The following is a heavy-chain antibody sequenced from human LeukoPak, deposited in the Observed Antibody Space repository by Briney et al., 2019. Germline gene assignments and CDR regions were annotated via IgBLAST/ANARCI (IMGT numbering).Heavy chain of an antibody. Sequence: ASVKVSCKASGYTFTSYGISWVRQAPGQGLEWMGWISAYNGNTNYAQKLQGRVTMTTDTSTSTAYMEPRSLRSDDTAVYYCARDGSSYDYVWGSYRSPEIFDYWGQGTLVTVSS. CDR3: ARDGSSYDYVWGSYRSPEIFDY. D-gene: IGHD3-16*02. J-gene: IGHJ4*02. CDR2: ISAYNGNT. V-gene: IGHV1-18*01. CDR1: GYTFTSYG.